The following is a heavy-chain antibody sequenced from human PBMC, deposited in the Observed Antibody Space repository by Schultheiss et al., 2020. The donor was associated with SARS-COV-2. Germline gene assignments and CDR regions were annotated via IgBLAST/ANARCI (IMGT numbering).Heavy chain of an antibody. J-gene: IGHJ5*02. CDR3: ARDEAAARFRSGPINWFDP. Sequence: SQTLSLTCAVYGGSFSGYYWSWIRQPPGKGLEWIGEINHSGSTNYNPSLKSRVTISVDRSKNQFSLKLSSVTAADTAVYYCARDEAAARFRSGPINWFDPWGQGTLVTVSS. CDR2: INHSGST. CDR1: GGSFSGYY. V-gene: IGHV4-34*01. D-gene: IGHD6-13*01.